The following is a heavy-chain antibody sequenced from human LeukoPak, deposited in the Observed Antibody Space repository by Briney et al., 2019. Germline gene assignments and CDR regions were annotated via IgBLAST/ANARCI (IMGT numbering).Heavy chain of an antibody. J-gene: IGHJ6*02. CDR1: GFTFSTYG. V-gene: IGHV3-33*01. CDR3: ARDRSRMDV. D-gene: IGHD1-26*01. CDR2: MWSDRITK. Sequence: PGGSLRLSCAASGFTFSTYGMHWVRLAPGKGLEGVAVMWSDRITKYFGDSVKGRYTISRDNSKNTLYLQMNSLTADDTGVYYCARDRSRMDVWGQETTVTVSS.